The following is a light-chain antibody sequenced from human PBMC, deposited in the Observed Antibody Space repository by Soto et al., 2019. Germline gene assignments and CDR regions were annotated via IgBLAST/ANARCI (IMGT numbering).Light chain of an antibody. CDR2: GNS. V-gene: IGLV1-40*01. CDR3: QSYDSSLSGL. J-gene: IGLJ2*01. Sequence: QSVLTQPPSVSGAPGQRVTISCTGSSSNIGAGYDVHWYQQLPGTAPKLLIYGNSNRPSEVPDRFSGSKSGTSASLAITGLQAEDEADYYCQSYDSSLSGLFGGGTQLTVL. CDR1: SSNIGAGYD.